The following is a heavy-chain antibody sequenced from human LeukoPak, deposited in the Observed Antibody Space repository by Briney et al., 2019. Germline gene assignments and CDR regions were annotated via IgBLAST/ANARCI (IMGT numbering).Heavy chain of an antibody. D-gene: IGHD1-7*01. Sequence: GASVKVSCKASGYTLTSYDINWVRQATGQGLEWMGWMNPNSGNTGYAQKFQGRVTITRNTSISTAYMELSSLRSEDTAVYYCARATGTYSDAFDIWGQGTMVTDSS. CDR1: GYTLTSYD. CDR2: MNPNSGNT. V-gene: IGHV1-8*03. J-gene: IGHJ3*02. CDR3: ARATGTYSDAFDI.